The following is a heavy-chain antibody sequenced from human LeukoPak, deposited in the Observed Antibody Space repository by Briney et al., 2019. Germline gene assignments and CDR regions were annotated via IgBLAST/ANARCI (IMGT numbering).Heavy chain of an antibody. CDR1: GLTLSTYG. Sequence: GGSLRLSCAASGLTLSTYGVHWVRQAPGKGLEWVAIVSYDGINKYYADSVKGRFTISRDNSKDTLYLQMNSLRAEDTAVYYCARELRDPRDFDYWGQGTLVTVSS. J-gene: IGHJ4*02. V-gene: IGHV3-30*19. CDR2: VSYDGINK. CDR3: ARELRDPRDFDY. D-gene: IGHD5-24*01.